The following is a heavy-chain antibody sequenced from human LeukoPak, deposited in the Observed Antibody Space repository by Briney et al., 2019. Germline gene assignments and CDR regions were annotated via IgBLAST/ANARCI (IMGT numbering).Heavy chain of an antibody. D-gene: IGHD5-12*01. Sequence: GGSLRLSCAASGFTFNSYAMTWVRQAPGKGLEWVSLISDSGGRIYYADSVKGRFTISRDNSKNTLYLQMNSLRAEDTAVYYCARGPSGYHNTGGQGTLVTVSS. CDR2: ISDSGGRI. CDR3: ARGPSGYHNT. V-gene: IGHV3-23*01. J-gene: IGHJ4*02. CDR1: GFTFNSYA.